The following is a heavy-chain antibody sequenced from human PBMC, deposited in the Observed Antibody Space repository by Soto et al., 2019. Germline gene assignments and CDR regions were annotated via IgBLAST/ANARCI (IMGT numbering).Heavy chain of an antibody. Sequence: QVQLVESGGGVVQPGRSLRLSCVASGFTFSTYGMHWVRQAPGKGLEWVAMTWNDGSNKYYTDSMKDRFTISRDNSKNSLYLQMNSLRAEDSAVYYCTTELNDMQAFDIWGQGTMVTVSS. CDR2: TWNDGSNK. CDR3: TTELNDMQAFDI. CDR1: GFTFSTYG. J-gene: IGHJ3*02. D-gene: IGHD1-1*01. V-gene: IGHV3-33*01.